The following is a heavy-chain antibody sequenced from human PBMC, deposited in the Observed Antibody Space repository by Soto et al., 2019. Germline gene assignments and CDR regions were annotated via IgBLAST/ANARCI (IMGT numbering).Heavy chain of an antibody. D-gene: IGHD6-19*01. V-gene: IGHV3-23*01. J-gene: IGHJ4*02. CDR1: GFTFSSGA. CDR3: AKGNWGHVAAFHSDG. CDR2: ISGSGGST. Sequence: EVQLLESGGGLVQPGGSLRLSCAASGFTFSSGAMSWVRQAPGKGLEWVSSISGSGGSTSYADSVKGRFTISRDNSKNTVEFHMNNLRADDTAVYYCAKGNWGHVAAFHSDGWGQGTLVTVSS.